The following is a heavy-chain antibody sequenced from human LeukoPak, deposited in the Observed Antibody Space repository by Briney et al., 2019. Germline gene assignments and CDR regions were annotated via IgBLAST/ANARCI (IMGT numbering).Heavy chain of an antibody. CDR1: GGSISSGDYF. D-gene: IGHD6-6*01. CDR2: IHYTGST. Sequence: SETLSLTCTVSGGSISSGDYFWNWIRQPPGKGLEWLGYIHYTGSTYYNPSLQSRVTISVDTSKNQFSLKLSSVTAADTAVYYCARRLVGSSFMDYWGQGTLVTVSS. CDR3: ARRLVGSSFMDY. J-gene: IGHJ4*02. V-gene: IGHV4-30-4*01.